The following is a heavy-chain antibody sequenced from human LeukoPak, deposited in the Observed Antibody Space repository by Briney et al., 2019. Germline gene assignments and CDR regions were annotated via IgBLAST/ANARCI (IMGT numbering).Heavy chain of an antibody. CDR3: VRLLAEGNY. Sequence: SETLSLTCTVSGVSSSSSYWSWIRQPPGKGLEWIGYIFYTGDSNHNPSFKSRVSISLDTSKDQTSLKLSSVTAADTAVYYCVRLLAEGNYWGQGTQVTVSS. CDR1: GVSSSSSY. J-gene: IGHJ4*02. CDR2: IFYTGDS. V-gene: IGHV4-59*08. D-gene: IGHD2-15*01.